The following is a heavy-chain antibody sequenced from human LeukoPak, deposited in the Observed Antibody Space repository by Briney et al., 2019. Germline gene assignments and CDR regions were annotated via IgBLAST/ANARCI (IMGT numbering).Heavy chain of an antibody. Sequence: GGSLRLSCAASGFSFSSFWMSWVRQAPGEGLEWVADIKEEGRTTYYVDSVKGRFTISRDNAKNTLYLQMNSLRAEDTAVYYCARDSPAGTSWRSEPTFDFWGQGTLVTVTS. CDR1: GFSFSSFW. D-gene: IGHD2-2*01. J-gene: IGHJ4*02. CDR2: IKEEGRTT. CDR3: ARDSPAGTSWRSEPTFDF. V-gene: IGHV3-7*04.